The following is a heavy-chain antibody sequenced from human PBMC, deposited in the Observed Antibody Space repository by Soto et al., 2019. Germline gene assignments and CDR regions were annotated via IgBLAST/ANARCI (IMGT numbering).Heavy chain of an antibody. CDR1: GFTFSTYT. V-gene: IGHV3-21*01. D-gene: IGHD4-4*01. CDR2: ISSSSSYI. J-gene: IGHJ4*02. CDR3: ARGGLTTLTHFDY. Sequence: GGTLRLSCATSGFTFSTYTMNWVRQAPGKGLEWVSSISSSSSYIYNADSVKGRFTVSRDNAKNSLYLQMNSLRAEDTAVYYWARGGLTTLTHFDYWGRGTLVTVSS.